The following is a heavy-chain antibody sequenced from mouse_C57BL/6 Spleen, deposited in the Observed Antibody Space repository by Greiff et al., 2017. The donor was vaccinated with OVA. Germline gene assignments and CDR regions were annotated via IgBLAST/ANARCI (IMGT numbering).Heavy chain of an antibody. V-gene: IGHV5-6*01. CDR3: ARHGDGGYFDY. D-gene: IGHD3-3*01. CDR2: ISSGGSYT. J-gene: IGHJ2*01. Sequence: EVQLQESGGDLVKPGGSLKLSCAASGFPFSSYGMSWVRQTPDKRLEWVATISSGGSYTYYPDSVKGRFTISRDNAKNTLYLQRSSLKSEYTAMYYCARHGDGGYFDYWGQGTTLTVSS. CDR1: GFPFSSYG.